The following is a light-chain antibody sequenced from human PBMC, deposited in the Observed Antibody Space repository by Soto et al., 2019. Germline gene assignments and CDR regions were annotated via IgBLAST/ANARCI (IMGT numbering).Light chain of an antibody. CDR1: QDISNY. CDR2: DAS. CDR3: QQYDYLPIT. J-gene: IGKJ5*01. Sequence: DIQMTQSPSSLSASVGDSVTRTCQASQDISNYLNWYQQKPRKAPKLLIYDASNLDIGVPSRFSGSGSGTHFTFTISSLQPEDFATYYCQQYDYLPITFGQGTRLQIK. V-gene: IGKV1-33*01.